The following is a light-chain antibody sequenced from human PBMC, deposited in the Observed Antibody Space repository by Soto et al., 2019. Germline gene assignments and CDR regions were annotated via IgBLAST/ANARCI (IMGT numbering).Light chain of an antibody. Sequence: DIQMTQSPSTLSASVGDRVSITCRASQRVNTCLAWYQQRPGKAPNRLIFDASTLESGVPSRFSGSGSGTTFTLTISSLQSDDFATYYCLQYNGYYRTFGQGTKVDI. V-gene: IGKV1-5*01. J-gene: IGKJ1*01. CDR2: DAS. CDR1: QRVNTC. CDR3: LQYNGYYRT.